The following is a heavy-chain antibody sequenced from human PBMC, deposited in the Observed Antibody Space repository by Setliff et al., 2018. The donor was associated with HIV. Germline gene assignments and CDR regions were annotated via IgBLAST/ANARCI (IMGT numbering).Heavy chain of an antibody. D-gene: IGHD1-1*01. J-gene: IGHJ4*02. CDR2: IYSGGST. CDR3: ARSPGMFDY. CDR1: EVIVSNNY. V-gene: IGHV3-53*01. Sequence: PGGSLRLSCAVSEVIVSNNYMSWVRQAPGKGLEWVSVIYSGGSTDHADSVKGRFTISRDNSKNTVYLQMTSLRAEDTAVYYCARSPGMFDYWGQGTPFTVSS.